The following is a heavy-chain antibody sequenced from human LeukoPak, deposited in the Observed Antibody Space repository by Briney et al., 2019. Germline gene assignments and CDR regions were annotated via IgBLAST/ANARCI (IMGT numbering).Heavy chain of an antibody. Sequence: GGSLRLSCAASGFTVSSSYMNWVRQAPGKGLEWVSRINSDGSSTSYADSVKGRFTISRDNAKNTLYLQMNSLRAEDTAVYYCTRERVVVTAIEDCYYGMDVWGQGTTVTVSS. V-gene: IGHV3-74*01. CDR3: TRERVVVTAIEDCYYGMDV. D-gene: IGHD2-21*02. CDR1: GFTVSSSY. J-gene: IGHJ6*02. CDR2: INSDGSST.